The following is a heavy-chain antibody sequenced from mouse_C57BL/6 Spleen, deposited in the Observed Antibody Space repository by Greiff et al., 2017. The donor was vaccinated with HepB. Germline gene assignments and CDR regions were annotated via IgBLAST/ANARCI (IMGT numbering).Heavy chain of an antibody. D-gene: IGHD2-5*01. CDR1: GYTFTSYW. CDR2: IDPSDSYT. CDR3: ARRPAYYSNNEAMDY. Sequence: QVQLQQPGAELVRPGTSVKLSCKASGYTFTSYWMHWVKQRPGQGLEWIGVIDPSDSYTNYNQKFKGKATLTVDTSSSTAYMQLSSLTSEDSAVYYCARRPAYYSNNEAMDYWGQGTSVTVSS. J-gene: IGHJ4*01. V-gene: IGHV1-59*01.